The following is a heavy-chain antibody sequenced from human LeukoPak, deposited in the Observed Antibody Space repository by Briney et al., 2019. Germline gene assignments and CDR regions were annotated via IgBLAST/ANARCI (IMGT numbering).Heavy chain of an antibody. J-gene: IGHJ4*02. CDR2: IIPILGIA. Sequence: APVKVSCKASGGTFSSYAISWVRQAPGQGLEWMGRIIPILGIANYAQKFQGRVTITADKSTSTAYMELSSLRSEDTAVYYCAREIIVVGTLYYFDYWGQGTLVTVSS. CDR1: GGTFSSYA. CDR3: AREIIVVGTLYYFDY. D-gene: IGHD2-21*02. V-gene: IGHV1-69*04.